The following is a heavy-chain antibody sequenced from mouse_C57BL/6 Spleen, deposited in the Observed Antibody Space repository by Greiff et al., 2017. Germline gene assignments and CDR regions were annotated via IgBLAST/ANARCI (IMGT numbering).Heavy chain of an antibody. CDR2: IRSKSNNYAT. Sequence: EVQVVESGGGLVQPTGSLKLSCAASGFSFNTYAMNWVRQAPGKGLEWVARIRSKSNNYATYYADSVKDRFTISRDDSESMLYLQMNNLKTEDTAMYYCVRHYYAMDYWGQGTSVTVSS. CDR3: VRHYYAMDY. J-gene: IGHJ4*01. CDR1: GFSFNTYA. V-gene: IGHV10-1*01.